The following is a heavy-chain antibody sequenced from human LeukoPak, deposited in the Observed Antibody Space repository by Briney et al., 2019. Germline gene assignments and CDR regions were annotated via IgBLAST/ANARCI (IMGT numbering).Heavy chain of an antibody. CDR1: GGSISSSSHY. D-gene: IGHD3-10*01. CDR2: INYSGST. V-gene: IGHV4-39*02. J-gene: IGHJ6*02. CDR3: ARAYLFPSGSYGLDV. Sequence: SETLSLTCTVSGGSISSSSHYWSWIRQPPGKGLEWIASINYSGSTYYNPSLKSRVTLSVDTSKNQFSLQLFSVTAADAAVYYCARAYLFPSGSYGLDVWGHGTTVTLSS.